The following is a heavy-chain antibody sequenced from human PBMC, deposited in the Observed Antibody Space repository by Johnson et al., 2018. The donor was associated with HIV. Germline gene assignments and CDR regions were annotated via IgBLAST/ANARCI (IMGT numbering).Heavy chain of an antibody. Sequence: VQLVESGGGLVQPGGSLRLSCAASGFTFSSFWMSWVRQAPGKGLEWVANINLDGSGKFYGDSVKGRFTISRDNAKNSLYLQMNSLRAEDTAVYYCARDGPSAAVWGQGTMVTVSS. CDR1: GFTFSSFW. CDR2: INLDGSGK. CDR3: ARDGPSAAV. D-gene: IGHD6-25*01. V-gene: IGHV3-7*03. J-gene: IGHJ3*01.